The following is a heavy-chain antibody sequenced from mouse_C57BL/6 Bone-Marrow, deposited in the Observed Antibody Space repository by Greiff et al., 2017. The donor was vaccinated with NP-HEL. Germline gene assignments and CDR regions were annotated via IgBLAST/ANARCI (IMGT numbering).Heavy chain of an antibody. J-gene: IGHJ1*03. V-gene: IGHV14-3*01. CDR1: GFNIKNTY. CDR2: IDPANGNT. D-gene: IGHD1-1*01. Sequence: EVQLVESVAELVRPGASVKLSCTASGFNIKNTYMHWVKQRPEQGLEWIGRIDPANGNTKYAPKFQGKATITADSSSNTAYLQLSSLTSEDTAIYYFAREFYYGSSYGYFDVWGTGTTVTVSS. CDR3: AREFYYGSSYGYFDV.